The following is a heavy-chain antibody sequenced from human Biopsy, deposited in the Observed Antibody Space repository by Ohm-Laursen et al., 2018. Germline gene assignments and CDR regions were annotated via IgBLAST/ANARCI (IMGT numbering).Heavy chain of an antibody. D-gene: IGHD2-8*01. Sequence: SLRLSCAASGFTFSSFWIHWVRQAPGKGLAWVSHTNEDGSHTDYADSVKGRFTVSRDNAKNTLYLQMNSLRVEDTAVYYCARDGEAKYCKHGVCPSDFWGQGTLVTVSS. CDR1: GFTFSSFW. J-gene: IGHJ4*02. CDR2: TNEDGSHT. CDR3: ARDGEAKYCKHGVCPSDF. V-gene: IGHV3-74*01.